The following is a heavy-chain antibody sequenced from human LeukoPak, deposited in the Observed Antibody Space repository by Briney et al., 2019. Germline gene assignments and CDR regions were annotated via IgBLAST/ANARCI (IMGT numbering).Heavy chain of an antibody. CDR1: GYTFTSYY. D-gene: IGHD3-10*01. V-gene: IGHV1-46*01. CDR2: INPSGGST. J-gene: IGHJ6*03. Sequence: ASVKVSCKASGYTFTSYYMHWVRQAPGQGLEWMGIINPSGGSTSYAQKFQGRVTMTTDTSTSTAYMELRSLRSDDTAVYYCARCYGSGSYTIGPYYYYYYMDVWGKGTTVTISS. CDR3: ARCYGSGSYTIGPYYYYYYMDV.